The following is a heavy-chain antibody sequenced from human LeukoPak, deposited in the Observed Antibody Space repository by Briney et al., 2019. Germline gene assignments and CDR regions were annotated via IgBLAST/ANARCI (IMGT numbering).Heavy chain of an antibody. J-gene: IGHJ3*02. CDR2: ITSSSSYI. D-gene: IGHD5-12*01. Sequence: GGSLRLSCTVSGFTFRSYIMNWVRQAPGKGLEWVSSITSSSSYIYYGDSVKGRFTISRDNAKNSVYLQMNSLRAEDTAVYYCARDGPPTWIPLDIWGQGTMVTVSS. CDR1: GFTFRSYI. CDR3: ARDGPPTWIPLDI. V-gene: IGHV3-21*01.